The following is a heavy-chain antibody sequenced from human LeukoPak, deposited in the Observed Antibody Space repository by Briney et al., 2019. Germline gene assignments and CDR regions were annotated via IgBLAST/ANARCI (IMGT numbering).Heavy chain of an antibody. V-gene: IGHV4-61*02. CDR3: ARESSRITIFGVVTDAFDI. Sequence: SETLSLTCTVSGGSISSGSYYWSWIRQPAGKGLEWIGRIYTSGSTNYNPSLKSRVTISVDTSKNQFSLKLSSVTAADTAVYYCARESSRITIFGVVTDAFDIWGQGTMVTVSS. CDR1: GGSISSGSYY. J-gene: IGHJ3*02. D-gene: IGHD3-3*01. CDR2: IYTSGST.